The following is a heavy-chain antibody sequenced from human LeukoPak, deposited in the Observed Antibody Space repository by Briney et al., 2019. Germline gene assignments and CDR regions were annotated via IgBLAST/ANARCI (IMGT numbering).Heavy chain of an antibody. D-gene: IGHD6-13*01. Sequence: GGSLRVSCAASGFAFSSYAMRWVRQALGRGLGWVSPIFVIGGLAYYADTGKGRFAISRDNSKNTLDLQMNSLRADDTAVYYCARQEGAAGPPLDNWGQGTLVTVS. CDR2: IFVIGGLA. CDR3: ARQEGAAGPPLDN. V-gene: IGHV3-23*01. J-gene: IGHJ4*02. CDR1: GFAFSSYA.